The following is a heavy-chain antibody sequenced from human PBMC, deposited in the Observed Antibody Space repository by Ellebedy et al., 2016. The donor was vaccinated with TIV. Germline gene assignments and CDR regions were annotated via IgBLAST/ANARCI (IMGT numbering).Heavy chain of an antibody. V-gene: IGHV4-59*01. J-gene: IGHJ6*02. Sequence: SETLSLXXTVSGGSISSYYWSWIRQPPGKGLEWIGYIYYSGSTNYNPSLKSRVTISVDTSKNQFSLKLSSVTAADTAVYYCAREGDSSSWNPYYYYYYGMDVWGQGSTVTVSS. CDR1: GGSISSYY. D-gene: IGHD6-13*01. CDR2: IYYSGST. CDR3: AREGDSSSWNPYYYYYYGMDV.